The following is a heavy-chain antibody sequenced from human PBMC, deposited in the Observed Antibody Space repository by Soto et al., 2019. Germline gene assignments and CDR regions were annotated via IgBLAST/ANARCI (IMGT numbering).Heavy chain of an antibody. Sequence: PGGSLRLSCAASGFTFSSYAMSWVRQAPGKGLEWVSAISGSGGSTYYADSVKGRFTVSRDNSKNTLYLQMNSLGAEDTAVYYCAKVSPARTNYYYYGMDVWGQGTTVTVYS. CDR3: AKVSPARTNYYYYGMDV. D-gene: IGHD2-2*01. CDR2: ISGSGGST. V-gene: IGHV3-23*01. CDR1: GFTFSSYA. J-gene: IGHJ6*02.